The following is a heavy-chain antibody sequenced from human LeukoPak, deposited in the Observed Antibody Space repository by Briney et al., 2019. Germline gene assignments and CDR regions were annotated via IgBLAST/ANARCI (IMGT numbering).Heavy chain of an antibody. CDR1: GGSISSGGYY. CDR2: IYYSGT. CDR3: ARGRYYDSSGYYFDY. D-gene: IGHD3-22*01. J-gene: IGHJ4*02. Sequence: PSQTLSLTCTVSGGSISSGGYYWTWIRQHPGKGLEWIGYIYYSGTYYNPSLKSRVSISEDTSKNQFSLKLTSVTAADTAVYYCARGRYYDSSGYYFDYWGQGTLVTVSS. V-gene: IGHV4-31*03.